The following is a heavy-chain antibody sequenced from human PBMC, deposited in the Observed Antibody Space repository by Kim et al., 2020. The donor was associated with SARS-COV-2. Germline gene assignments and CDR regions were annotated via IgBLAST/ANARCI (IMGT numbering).Heavy chain of an antibody. CDR1: GFTFSSYA. D-gene: IGHD2-8*01. CDR2: ISGSGGST. CDR3: AKDRPRDIVLMVYVYGMDV. V-gene: IGHV3-23*01. Sequence: GGSLRLSCAASGFTFSSYAMSWVRQAPGKGLEWVSAISGSGGSTYYADSVKGRFTISRDNSKNTLYLQMNSLRAEDTAVYYCAKDRPRDIVLMVYVYGMDVWGQGTTVTVSS. J-gene: IGHJ6*02.